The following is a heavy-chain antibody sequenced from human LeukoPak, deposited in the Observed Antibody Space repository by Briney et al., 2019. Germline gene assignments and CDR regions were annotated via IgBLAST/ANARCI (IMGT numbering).Heavy chain of an antibody. CDR2: IYYSGST. Sequence: TETLSLTCTVSGGSISSYYRSWIRQPPGKGLEWIGYIYYSGSTNYNPSLKSRVTISVDTSKNQFSLKLSSVTAADTAVYYCARVQDGYCSGGSCYGGFDYWGQGTLVTVSS. CDR3: ARVQDGYCSGGSCYGGFDY. CDR1: GGSISSYY. D-gene: IGHD2-15*01. V-gene: IGHV4-59*01. J-gene: IGHJ4*02.